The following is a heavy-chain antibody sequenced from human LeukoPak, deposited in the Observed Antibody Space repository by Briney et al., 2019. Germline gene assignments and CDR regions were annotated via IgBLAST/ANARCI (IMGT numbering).Heavy chain of an antibody. V-gene: IGHV3-23*01. CDR2: VSGSGANT. J-gene: IGHJ4*02. D-gene: IGHD2-2*01. CDR1: GFTFDDYG. CDR3: ARLQPLVIPAAKLGFDY. Sequence: PGGSLRLSCAASGFTFDDYGLSWVRQAPGKGLEWLSSVSGSGANTYYADSVKGRFAISRDNSRDRIYLQMNSLRTDDTAVYYCARLQPLVIPAAKLGFDYWGQGTLVTVSS.